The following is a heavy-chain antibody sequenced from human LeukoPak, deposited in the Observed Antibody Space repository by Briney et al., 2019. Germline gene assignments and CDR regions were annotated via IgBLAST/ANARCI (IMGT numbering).Heavy chain of an antibody. CDR2: INTYSANT. V-gene: IGHV1-18*01. D-gene: IGHD3-22*01. Sequence: ASVKVSCKASGYTFNNHDINWVRQAPGRGLEWMGWINTYSANTNYAQEFQDRVIMTTDTSTSTAYMELRSLRSDDTAVYYCAREGGGDYYDSSGSFDYWGQGTLVTVSS. CDR1: GYTFNNHD. J-gene: IGHJ4*02. CDR3: AREGGGDYYDSSGSFDY.